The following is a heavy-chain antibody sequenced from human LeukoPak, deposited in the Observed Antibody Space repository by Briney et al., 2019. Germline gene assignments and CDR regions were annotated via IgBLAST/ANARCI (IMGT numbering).Heavy chain of an antibody. D-gene: IGHD3-10*01. CDR3: AKDRSDPNMVRGVLSAFDI. CDR2: IRYDGSNK. J-gene: IGHJ3*02. CDR1: GFTFSSYG. V-gene: IGHV3-30*02. Sequence: GGSLRLSCAASGFTFSSYGMHWVRQAPGKGLEWVAFIRYDGSNKYYADSVKGRFTISRDNSKNTLYLQMNSLRAEDTAVYYCAKDRSDPNMVRGVLSAFDIWGQGTMVTVSS.